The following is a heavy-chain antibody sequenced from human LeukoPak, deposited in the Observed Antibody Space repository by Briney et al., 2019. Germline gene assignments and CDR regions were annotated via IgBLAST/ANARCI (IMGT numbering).Heavy chain of an antibody. Sequence: GASVKVSCKASGYTFTSYGISWVRQAPGQGLEWMGWISAYNGITNYAQKLQGRVTMTTDTSTSTAYMELRSLRSDDTAVYYCARAAVTTGSTETFDPWGQGTLVTVSS. CDR1: GYTFTSYG. J-gene: IGHJ5*02. CDR2: ISAYNGIT. CDR3: ARAAVTTGSTETFDP. V-gene: IGHV1-18*01. D-gene: IGHD1-1*01.